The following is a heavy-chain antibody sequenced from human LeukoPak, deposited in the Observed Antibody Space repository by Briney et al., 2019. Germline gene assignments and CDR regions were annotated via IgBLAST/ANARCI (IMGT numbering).Heavy chain of an antibody. V-gene: IGHV3-23*01. CDR3: ARYCSGGGCYSGFDF. D-gene: IGHD2-15*01. CDR1: EFTFSSYA. Sequence: GGFLRLSCAASEFTFSSYAMSWVRRAPGKGLEWVSTITPSGGATYYADSVKGRFTISRDISKNTLFLQMNSLRADDTAIYYCARYCSGGGCYSGFDFWGQGTPVTVSS. J-gene: IGHJ4*02. CDR2: ITPSGGAT.